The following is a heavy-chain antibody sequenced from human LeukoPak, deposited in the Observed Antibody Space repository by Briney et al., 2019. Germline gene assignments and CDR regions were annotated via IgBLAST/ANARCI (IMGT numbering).Heavy chain of an antibody. V-gene: IGHV1-69*04. CDR3: ASKDPSIRLTTYNGYFDY. J-gene: IGHJ4*02. Sequence: GASVKVSCKASGYTFTSYGISWVRQAPGQGLEWMGRIIPILGIANYAQKFQGRVTITADKSTSTAYMELSSLRSEDTAVYYCASKDPSIRLTTYNGYFDYWGQGTLVTVSS. D-gene: IGHD1-14*01. CDR2: IIPILGIA. CDR1: GYTFTSYG.